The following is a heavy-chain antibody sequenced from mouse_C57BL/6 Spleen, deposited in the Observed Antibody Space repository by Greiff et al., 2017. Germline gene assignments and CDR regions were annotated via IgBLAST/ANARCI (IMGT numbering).Heavy chain of an antibody. CDR1: GYSFTGYY. V-gene: IGHV1-42*01. CDR2: INPSTGGT. J-gene: IGHJ4*01. D-gene: IGHD3-1*01. Sequence: VQLKQSGPELVKPGASVKISCKASGYSFTGYYMNWVKQSPEKSLEWLGEINPSTGGTTYNQKFKAKATLTVDKSSSTAYMQFKSLTSEDSAVYSGARAWVGNYYARDYWGQGTSVTVSS. CDR3: ARAWVGNYYARDY.